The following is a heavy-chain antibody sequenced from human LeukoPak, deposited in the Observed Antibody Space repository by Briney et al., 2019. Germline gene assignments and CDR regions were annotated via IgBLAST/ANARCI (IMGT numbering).Heavy chain of an antibody. Sequence: ASVKVSCKASGYTFIVHYIHWVRQAPGQGLEWMGWVNPSSGGTNYAQKFQDRVTMTRDTSINTAYMELSSLRSDDTAVYYCATPTPGNPDFWGQGTLVTVSS. CDR1: GYTFIVHY. J-gene: IGHJ1*01. CDR3: ATPTPGNPDF. CDR2: VNPSSGGT. D-gene: IGHD4-23*01. V-gene: IGHV1-2*02.